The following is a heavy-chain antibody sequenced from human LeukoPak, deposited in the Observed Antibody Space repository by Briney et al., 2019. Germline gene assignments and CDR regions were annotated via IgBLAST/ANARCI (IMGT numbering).Heavy chain of an antibody. J-gene: IGHJ5*02. CDR3: AKFGRHNGFDP. D-gene: IGHD3-16*01. CDR1: GFTFSSYG. V-gene: IGHV3-33*06. Sequence: GRSLRLSCAASGFTFSSYGMHWVRQAPGKGLEWVAVIWYDGSNKYYADSVKGRFTISRDNSKNTLYLQMNSLRAEDTAVYYCAKFGRHNGFDPWGQGTLVTVSS. CDR2: IWYDGSNK.